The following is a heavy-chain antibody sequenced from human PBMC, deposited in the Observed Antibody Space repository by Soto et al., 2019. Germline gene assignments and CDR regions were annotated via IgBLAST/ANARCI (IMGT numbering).Heavy chain of an antibody. V-gene: IGHV3-74*01. J-gene: IGHJ5*02. Sequence: GGSLRLSCAASGFNFSNHWMHWVRQRPAEGLVWVSRITSDGKSKAYAESVKGRFAISRDNAKNTLYLQMNGLTAEDTAVYYCARESGDWPLNWFDPWGQGTLVNVSS. CDR2: ITSDGKSK. CDR1: GFNFSNHW. D-gene: IGHD2-21*02. CDR3: ARESGDWPLNWFDP.